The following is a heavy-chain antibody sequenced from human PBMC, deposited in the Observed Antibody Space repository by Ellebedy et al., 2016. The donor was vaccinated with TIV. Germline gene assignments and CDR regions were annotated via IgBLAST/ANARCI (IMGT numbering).Heavy chain of an antibody. Sequence: GESLKISCAASGFTVSSNYMSWVRQAPGKGLEWVSVIYSGGSTYYADSVKGRFTISSDNSKNTLYLQMNSLRAEDTAVYYCASTGREQVDYWGQGTLVTVPS. CDR1: GFTVSSNY. V-gene: IGHV3-53*01. J-gene: IGHJ4*02. CDR3: ASTGREQVDY. D-gene: IGHD3-10*01. CDR2: IYSGGST.